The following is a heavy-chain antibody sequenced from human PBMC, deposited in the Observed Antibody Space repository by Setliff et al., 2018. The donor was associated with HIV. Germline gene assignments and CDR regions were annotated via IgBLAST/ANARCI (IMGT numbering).Heavy chain of an antibody. CDR1: DDSIKSDNYY. Sequence: NPSETLSLTCTVSDDSIKSDNYYWGWVRQPAGKGLEWIGRVYITGRIHYNPSLKSRVSLSIDTSKNQFSLNLRSVTAADTAVYYCARERDDSWGQGTLVTVSS. CDR3: ARERDDS. V-gene: IGHV4-61*02. J-gene: IGHJ4*02. CDR2: VYITGRI.